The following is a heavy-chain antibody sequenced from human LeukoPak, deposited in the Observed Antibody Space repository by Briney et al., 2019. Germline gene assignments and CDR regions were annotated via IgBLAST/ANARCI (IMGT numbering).Heavy chain of an antibody. V-gene: IGHV4-30-4*02. CDR3: ASGIAAAGDFDY. CDR2: IYYSGST. J-gene: IGHJ4*02. CDR1: GGSISSGDYY. D-gene: IGHD6-13*01. Sequence: SETLSLTCTVSGGSISSGDYYWSWIRQPPGKGLEWIGYIYYSGSTYYNPSLKSRVTISVDTSKNQFSLKLSSVTAADTAVYYCASGIAAAGDFDYWGQGTLVTVSS.